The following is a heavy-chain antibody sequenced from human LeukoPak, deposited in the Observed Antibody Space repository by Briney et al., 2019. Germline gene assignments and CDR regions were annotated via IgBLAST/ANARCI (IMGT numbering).Heavy chain of an antibody. D-gene: IGHD5-12*01. CDR2: ISYDGSNK. CDR3: AKEGVATILEH. CDR1: GFTFSSYG. V-gene: IGHV3-30*18. J-gene: IGHJ5*02. Sequence: GGSLRLSCAASGFTFSSYGMHWVRQAPGKGLEWVAVISYDGSNKYYADSVKGRFTISRDNSKNTLYLQMNSLRAEDTAVCYCAKEGVATILEHWGQGTLVTVSS.